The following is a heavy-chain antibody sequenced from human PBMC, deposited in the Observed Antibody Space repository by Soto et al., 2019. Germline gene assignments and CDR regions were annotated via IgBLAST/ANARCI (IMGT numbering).Heavy chain of an antibody. CDR3: ASSYSGYLDN. CDR1: GDSMSSGAYY. CDR2: IYHNGDT. V-gene: IGHV4-31*03. D-gene: IGHD3-22*01. J-gene: IGHJ4*02. Sequence: SETLSLTCSVSGDSMSSGAYYWNWIRQHPGKGLEWIAYIYHNGDTHYNPSLRSRITISVDTSKNQFSLKLTSVTDADTALYYCASSYSGYLDNWGQGTLVTVSS.